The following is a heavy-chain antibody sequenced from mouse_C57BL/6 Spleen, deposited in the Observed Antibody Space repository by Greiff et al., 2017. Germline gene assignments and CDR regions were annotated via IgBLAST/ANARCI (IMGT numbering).Heavy chain of an antibody. V-gene: IGHV5-17*01. J-gene: IGHJ2*01. D-gene: IGHD2-12*01. Sequence: VQVVESGGGLVKPGGSLKLSCAASGFTFSDSGMHWVRQAPEKGLEWVAYISSGSSTIYYADTVKGRFTISRDNAKNTLFLQMTSLMSEDTAMYYCARHYSDYWGQGTTLTVSS. CDR1: GFTFSDSG. CDR2: ISSGSSTI. CDR3: ARHYSDY.